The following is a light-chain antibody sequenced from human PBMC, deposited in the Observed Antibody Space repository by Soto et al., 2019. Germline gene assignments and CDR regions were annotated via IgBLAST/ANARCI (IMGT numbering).Light chain of an antibody. V-gene: IGKV3-11*01. CDR1: QSVSSY. CDR2: DAS. J-gene: IGKJ5*01. CDR3: QQRSNWPIP. Sequence: EIVLTQSPATLSLSPGERATLSCRASQSVSSYLAWYQQKPGQAPRLLIYDASNRATGIPARFSGSGSGTDFTLTISSLEPEVFAVYYCQQRSNWPIPCGQGTRLEIK.